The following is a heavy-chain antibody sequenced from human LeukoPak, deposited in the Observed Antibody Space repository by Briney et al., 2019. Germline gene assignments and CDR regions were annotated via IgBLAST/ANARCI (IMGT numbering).Heavy chain of an antibody. CDR2: INSDGSST. CDR3: ARLYQHDSSTYRPVDY. CDR1: GFTFSSTW. Sequence: GGSLRLSCTAAGFTFSSTWMHWVRQAPGKERVWVSRINSDGSSTIYADSVKGRFTISRDDAKNSLYLQMNSLRAEDTAVYYCARLYQHDSSTYRPVDYWGQGTLVSVSS. D-gene: IGHD3-22*01. J-gene: IGHJ4*02. V-gene: IGHV3-74*01.